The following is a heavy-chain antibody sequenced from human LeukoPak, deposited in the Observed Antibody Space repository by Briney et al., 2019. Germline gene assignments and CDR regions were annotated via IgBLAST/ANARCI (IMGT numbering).Heavy chain of an antibody. CDR1: GFSFNSYS. V-gene: IGHV3-21*01. Sequence: GGSLRLSCAASGFSFNSYSMNWVRQAPGKGLEWVSSISSSSAHIFYADSVKGRFSISRDNAKNSLYLQMNSLRVEDTTVYYCTSRYCTTTNCYSFDNWGQGTMVTVSS. D-gene: IGHD2-2*01. CDR3: TSRYCTTTNCYSFDN. J-gene: IGHJ3*02. CDR2: ISSSSAHI.